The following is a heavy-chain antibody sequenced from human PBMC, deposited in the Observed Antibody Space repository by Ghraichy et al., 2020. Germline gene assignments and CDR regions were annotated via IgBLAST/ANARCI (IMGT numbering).Heavy chain of an antibody. CDR1: EFTFDGYP. CDR3: AKEGGRLGEGAFDV. D-gene: IGHD3-10*01. CDR2: LGADGRST. Sequence: GGSLRLSCAVSEFTFDGYPMTWVRQAPGKVLEWVSTLGADGRSTFYADSVKGRFTISRDKSKRTMYLQMNSLRADDTAVYYCAKEGGRLGEGAFDVWGQGTKVTVSS. J-gene: IGHJ3*01. V-gene: IGHV3-23*01.